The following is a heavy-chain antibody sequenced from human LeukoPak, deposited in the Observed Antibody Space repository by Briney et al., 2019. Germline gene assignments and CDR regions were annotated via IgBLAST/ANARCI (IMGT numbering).Heavy chain of an antibody. Sequence: NXLXQAPGQRLEWMGWINAGNGDTKFSQNYQARVTITRDASASTAYMELSSLTSEGTAVYFCARGLWSAHRREYYFDSWGQGTLVTVSS. J-gene: IGHJ4*02. CDR2: INAGNGDT. D-gene: IGHD3-3*01. CDR3: ARGLWSAHRREYYFDS. V-gene: IGHV1-3*01.